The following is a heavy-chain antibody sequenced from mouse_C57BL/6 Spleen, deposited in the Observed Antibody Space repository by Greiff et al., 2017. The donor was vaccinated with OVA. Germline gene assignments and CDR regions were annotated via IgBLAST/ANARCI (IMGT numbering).Heavy chain of an antibody. CDR3: ARDSLRYYAMDY. CDR2: ISDGGSYT. Sequence: EVNLVESGGGLVKPGGSLKLSCAASGFTFSSYAMSWVRQTPEKRLEWVATISDGGSYTYYPDNVKGRFTISRDNAKNNLYLQMSHLKSEDTAMYYCARDSLRYYAMDYWGQGTSVTVSS. J-gene: IGHJ4*01. D-gene: IGHD1-1*01. CDR1: GFTFSSYA. V-gene: IGHV5-4*01.